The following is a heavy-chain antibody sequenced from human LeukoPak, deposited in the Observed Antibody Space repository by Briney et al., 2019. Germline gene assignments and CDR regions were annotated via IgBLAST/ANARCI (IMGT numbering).Heavy chain of an antibody. CDR3: ARDERPLSYYDILTGYSPSRYNWFDP. V-gene: IGHV1-18*01. Sequence: AASVKVSCKASGYTFTSYGISWVRQAPGQGLEWMGWISAYNGNTNYAQKLQGRVTMTTDTSTSTAYMELRSLRSDDTAVYYCARDERPLSYYDILTGYSPSRYNWFDPWGQGTLVTVSS. J-gene: IGHJ5*02. CDR2: ISAYNGNT. CDR1: GYTFTSYG. D-gene: IGHD3-9*01.